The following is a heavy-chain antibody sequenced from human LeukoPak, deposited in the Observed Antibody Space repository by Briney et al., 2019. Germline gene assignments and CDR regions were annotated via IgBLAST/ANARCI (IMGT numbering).Heavy chain of an antibody. CDR3: ARQTAKKWDLPGSFDS. CDR2: MFGNGGT. CDR1: GGSMSSDY. Sequence: PSETLSLTCSVSGGSMSSDYWSWIRQSPGKGLEWIGRMFGNGGTNYSPSFQRRATMSVDTSTRRLSLRLNSVTAADTAAYYCARQTAKKWDLPGSFDSWGQGTLVTVSS. D-gene: IGHD1-26*01. V-gene: IGHV4-59*08. J-gene: IGHJ4*02.